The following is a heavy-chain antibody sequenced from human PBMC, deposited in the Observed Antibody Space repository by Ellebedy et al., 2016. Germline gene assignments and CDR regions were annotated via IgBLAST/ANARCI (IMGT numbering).Heavy chain of an antibody. V-gene: IGHV3-33*01. CDR2: IWYDGSNK. D-gene: IGHD1-26*01. Sequence: GESLKISXAASGFTFSSYGMHWVRQAPGKGLEWVAVIWYDGSNKYYADSVKGRFTISRDNSKNTLYLQMNSLRAEDTAVYYCARDGSYSQFDYWGQGTLVTVSS. CDR1: GFTFSSYG. CDR3: ARDGSYSQFDY. J-gene: IGHJ4*02.